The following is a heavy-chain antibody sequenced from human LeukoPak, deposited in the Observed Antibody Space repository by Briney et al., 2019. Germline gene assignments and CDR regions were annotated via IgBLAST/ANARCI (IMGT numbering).Heavy chain of an antibody. Sequence: GGSLRLSCAASGFTFSSYGMHWVRQAPGKGLEWVAVIWYDGSNKYYADSVKGRFTISRDNSKNTLYLQMNSLRAEDTAVYYCAKDFGHCYDFWSGYMGNWGQGTLVTVSS. CDR1: GFTFSSYG. CDR3: AKDFGHCYDFWSGYMGN. J-gene: IGHJ4*02. CDR2: IWYDGSNK. D-gene: IGHD3-3*01. V-gene: IGHV3-33*06.